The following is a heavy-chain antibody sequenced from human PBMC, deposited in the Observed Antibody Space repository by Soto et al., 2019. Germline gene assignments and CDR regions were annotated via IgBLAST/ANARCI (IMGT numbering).Heavy chain of an antibody. CDR1: GYTLTELS. V-gene: IGHV1-24*01. Sequence: ASVKVSCKVSGYTLTELSMHWVRQAPGKGLEWMGGFDPEDGETIYAQKFQGRVTMTEDTSTDTAYMELSSLRSEDTAVYYRATVSSTSLRGAFDIWGQGTMVTVSS. CDR2: FDPEDGET. J-gene: IGHJ3*02. CDR3: ATVSSTSLRGAFDI. D-gene: IGHD2-2*01.